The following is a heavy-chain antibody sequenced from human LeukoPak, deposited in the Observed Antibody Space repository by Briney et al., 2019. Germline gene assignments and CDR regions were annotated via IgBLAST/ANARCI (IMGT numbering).Heavy chain of an antibody. CDR1: GGSLSSYY. CDR3: ARAEMATIIGFDY. V-gene: IGHV4-59*01. D-gene: IGHD5-24*01. CDR2: IYYSGST. Sequence: SETLSRTCTVSGGSLSSYYWSWIRQPPGKGLEWIAYIYYSGSTNYNPSLKSRVTISVDTSKNQFSLKLSSVTAADTAVYYCARAEMATIIGFDYWGQGTLVTVSS. J-gene: IGHJ4*02.